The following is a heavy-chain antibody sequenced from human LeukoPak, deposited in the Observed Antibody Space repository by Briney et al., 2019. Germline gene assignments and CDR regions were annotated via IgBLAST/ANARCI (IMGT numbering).Heavy chain of an antibody. D-gene: IGHD3-10*01. CDR1: GFTFSSYS. CDR2: ISSSSSYI. Sequence: GGSLRLSCAASGFTFSSYSMNWVRQAPGKGLEWVSSISSSSSYIYYADSVKGRFTISRDNAKNSLYLQMNSLRAEDTAVYYCARDTDYYGSGSYSVYWGQGTLVTVSS. CDR3: ARDTDYYGSGSYSVY. V-gene: IGHV3-21*01. J-gene: IGHJ4*02.